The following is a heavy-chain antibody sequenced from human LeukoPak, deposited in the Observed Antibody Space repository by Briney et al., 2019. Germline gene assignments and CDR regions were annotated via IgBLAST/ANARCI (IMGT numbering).Heavy chain of an antibody. D-gene: IGHD1-26*01. V-gene: IGHV3-23*01. J-gene: IGHJ5*02. Sequence: GSLRLSCAASGFTFSSYAMSWVRQAPGKGLEWVSGISGSGGNTYYADSVKGRFTSSRDNSNNTLYLQMNSLRAEDTAVYYCARGLGWDSGTYLGAWGQGTLVTVSS. CDR2: ISGSGGNT. CDR3: ARGLGWDSGTYLGA. CDR1: GFTFSSYA.